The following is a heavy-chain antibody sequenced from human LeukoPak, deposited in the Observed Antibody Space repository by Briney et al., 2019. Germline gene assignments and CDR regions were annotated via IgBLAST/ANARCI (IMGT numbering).Heavy chain of an antibody. J-gene: IGHJ6*03. Sequence: ASVKVSCKASGYTFTSYDINWVRQATGQGLEWMGWMNPNSGNTGYAQKFQGRVTMTRNTSISTAYMELSSLRSEDAAVYYCARGQVADYYYYMDVWGKGTTVTVSS. CDR1: GYTFTSYD. CDR2: MNPNSGNT. D-gene: IGHD2-15*01. V-gene: IGHV1-8*01. CDR3: ARGQVADYYYYMDV.